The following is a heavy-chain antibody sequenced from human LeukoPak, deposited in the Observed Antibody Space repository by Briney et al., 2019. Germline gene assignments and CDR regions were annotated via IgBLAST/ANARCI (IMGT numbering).Heavy chain of an antibody. J-gene: IGHJ4*02. D-gene: IGHD3-22*01. V-gene: IGHV3-20*03. CDR2: INCHGGST. CDR3: ARASYYDSSGLFDY. Sequence: GINCHGGSTCYSDSVKGRFTIYREKAKNSLYMQMNSLRAEDTALYYCARASYYDSSGLFDYWGQGTLVTVSS.